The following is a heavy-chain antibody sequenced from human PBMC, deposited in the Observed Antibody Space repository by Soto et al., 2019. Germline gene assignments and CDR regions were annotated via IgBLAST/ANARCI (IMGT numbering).Heavy chain of an antibody. CDR2: ITHSGST. CDR3: ARVRANWNYGFHYYGMDV. J-gene: IGHJ6*02. D-gene: IGHD1-7*01. Sequence: NPSETLSLTCAVYGGSFSGYYWSWIRQPPGKGLEWLGEITHSGSTNYNPSLKSRVTISVDTSKNQFSLKLSSVTAADTAVYCCARVRANWNYGFHYYGMDVWGQGTTVTVSS. CDR1: GGSFSGYY. V-gene: IGHV4-34*01.